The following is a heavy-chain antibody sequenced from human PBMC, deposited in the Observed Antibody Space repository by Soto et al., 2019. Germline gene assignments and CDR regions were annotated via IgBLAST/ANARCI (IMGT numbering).Heavy chain of an antibody. D-gene: IGHD2-15*01. J-gene: IGHJ5*02. V-gene: IGHV1-24*01. CDR1: GYTLTELS. CDR3: ATGHCSGGSCNWFDP. CDR2: FDPEDGET. Sequence: ASVKVSCKVSGYTLTELSMHWVRQAPGKGLEWMGGFDPEDGETIYAQKFQGRVTMTEDTSTDTAYMELSSLRSEDTAVYYCATGHCSGGSCNWFDPWGQGTLVTVSS.